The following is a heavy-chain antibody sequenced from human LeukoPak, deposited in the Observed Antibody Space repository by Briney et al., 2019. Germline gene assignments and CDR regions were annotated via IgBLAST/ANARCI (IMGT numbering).Heavy chain of an antibody. V-gene: IGHV4-39*01. Sequence: SETLSLTRFVSGGSMTRSSDYWGWIRQPPGEGLEWIGSIYYSGSANYNPSLKSRVTLSIDTSKNQFSLKLTSMTAADTAVYFCARSNSWPVGWFDPWGQGTLVTVSS. J-gene: IGHJ5*02. CDR1: GGSMTRSSDY. D-gene: IGHD6-13*01. CDR3: ARSNSWPVGWFDP. CDR2: IYYSGSA.